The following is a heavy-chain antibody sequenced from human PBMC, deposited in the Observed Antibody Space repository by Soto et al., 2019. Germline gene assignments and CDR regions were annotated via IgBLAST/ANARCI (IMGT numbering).Heavy chain of an antibody. J-gene: IGHJ5*02. CDR1: GFTFRNHG. Sequence: QGQLVESGGGVVQPGKSLRLSCEASGFTFRNHGMRWVRQAPGKGLEWLAVIWYDGSEQYYADSVKGRFTISRDNPKNTLYLQMNSLTFDDTAVYYCARWSNNKVVDPWGQGTVVKVS. D-gene: IGHD1-1*01. CDR3: ARWSNNKVVDP. V-gene: IGHV3-33*01. CDR2: IWYDGSEQ.